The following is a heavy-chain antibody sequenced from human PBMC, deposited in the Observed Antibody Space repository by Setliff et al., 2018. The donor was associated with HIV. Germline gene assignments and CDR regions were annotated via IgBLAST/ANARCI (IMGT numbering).Heavy chain of an antibody. V-gene: IGHV3-74*03. CDR3: ARARGGNSEWSY. D-gene: IGHD2-15*01. CDR1: GFIFNNFW. J-gene: IGHJ4*02. CDR2: INSDGSST. Sequence: GGSLRLSCSTSGFIFNNFWMHWVRQVPGKGLVWVSRINSDGSSTTYADFVKGRFTISRDNAKNTLYLQMNSLRVEDTAVYSCARARGGNSEWSYWGQGTLVTVSS.